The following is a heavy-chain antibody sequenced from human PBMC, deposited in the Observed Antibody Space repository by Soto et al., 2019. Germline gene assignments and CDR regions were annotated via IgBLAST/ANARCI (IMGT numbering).Heavy chain of an antibody. CDR1: GGPISSGGYY. J-gene: IGHJ5*02. V-gene: IGHV4-31*03. D-gene: IGHD3-10*01. CDR2: IYYSGST. CDR3: ARAPRRFGVILFPNWFDP. Sequence: SETLSLTCTVSGGPISSGGYYWSWIRQHPGKGLEWIGYIYYSGSTYYNPSLKSRVTISVDTSKNQFSLKLSSVTAADTAVYYCARAPRRFGVILFPNWFDPWGQGTLVTVSS.